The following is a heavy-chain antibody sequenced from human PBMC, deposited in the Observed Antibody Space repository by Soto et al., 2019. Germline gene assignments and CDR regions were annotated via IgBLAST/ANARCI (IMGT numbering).Heavy chain of an antibody. CDR1: GGSVSSGSYY. V-gene: IGHV4-61*01. D-gene: IGHD6-13*01. CDR2: IYYSGST. CDR3: ARTSRGYSSSSKSVY. Sequence: QVQLQESGPGLVKPSETLSLTCTVSGGSVSSGSYYWSWIRQPPGKGLEWIGYIYYSGSTNYNPSLKSRVTIAVDTSKNRFSLKLSSVTAADTAVYYCARTSRGYSSSSKSVYWGQGTLVTVSS. J-gene: IGHJ4*02.